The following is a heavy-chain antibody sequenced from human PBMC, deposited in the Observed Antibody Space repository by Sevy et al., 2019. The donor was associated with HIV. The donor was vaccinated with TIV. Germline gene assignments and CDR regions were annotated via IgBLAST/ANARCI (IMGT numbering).Heavy chain of an antibody. D-gene: IGHD2-21*02. CDR1: GYTFTGYY. V-gene: IGHV1-2*02. CDR3: VRWVTANGVDV. Sequence: ASVKVSCKASGYTFTGYYVHWVRQAPGQGLEWMGWINPNSGGTNYAQKFQGRATMTRDTSISTAYMELSRLRSDDTAVYYCVRWVTANGVDVWGQGTTVTVSS. J-gene: IGHJ6*02. CDR2: INPNSGGT.